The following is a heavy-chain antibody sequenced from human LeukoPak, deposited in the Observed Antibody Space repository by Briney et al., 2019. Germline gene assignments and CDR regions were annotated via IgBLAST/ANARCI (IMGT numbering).Heavy chain of an antibody. CDR1: GFTFSNYW. J-gene: IGHJ4*02. CDR3: AREIVGAIKSYFDY. V-gene: IGHV3-7*01. D-gene: IGHD1-26*01. CDR2: IRQDGGLK. Sequence: PGGSLRLSCTASGFTFSNYWMSWVRQAPGKGLEWVANIRQDGGLKHCVDSVKGRFTNSRDNAENSLYLQMNSLRAEDTAVYYCAREIVGAIKSYFDYWGQGTLVTASS.